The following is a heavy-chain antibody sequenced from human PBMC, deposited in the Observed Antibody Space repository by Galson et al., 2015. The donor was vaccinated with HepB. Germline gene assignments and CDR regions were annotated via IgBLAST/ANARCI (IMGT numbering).Heavy chain of an antibody. CDR1: GFTFSSYA. V-gene: IGHV3-23*01. CDR3: ANYYDSSGYYRSY. Sequence: SLRLACAASGFTFSSYAMSWVRQAPGKGLEWVSAISGSGGSTYYADSVKGRFTISRDNSKNTLYLQMNSLRAEDTAVYYCANYYDSSGYYRSYWGQGTLVTISS. CDR2: ISGSGGST. J-gene: IGHJ4*02. D-gene: IGHD3-22*01.